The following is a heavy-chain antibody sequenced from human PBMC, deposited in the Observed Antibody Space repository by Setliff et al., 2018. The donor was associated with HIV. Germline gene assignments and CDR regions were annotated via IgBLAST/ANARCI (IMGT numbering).Heavy chain of an antibody. V-gene: IGHV4-4*09. CDR1: GVSISDHY. J-gene: IGHJ4*02. Sequence: SETLSLTCFVSGVSISDHYWGWIRQPPGKGLEWIAYIYISGTTNYNPTLKSRVTISLDTSRNQFSLKLSSVTAADTAVYYCARGLSFYDPGGFDYWGQGTLVTVSS. CDR3: ARGLSFYDPGGFDY. CDR2: IYISGTT. D-gene: IGHD3-22*01.